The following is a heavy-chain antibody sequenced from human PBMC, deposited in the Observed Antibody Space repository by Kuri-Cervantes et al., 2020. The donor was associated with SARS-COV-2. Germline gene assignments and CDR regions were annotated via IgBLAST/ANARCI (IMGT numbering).Heavy chain of an antibody. D-gene: IGHD3-10*01. V-gene: IGHV3-23*01. J-gene: IGHJ4*02. CDR3: AKDLISASYFGSGSPDY. CDR2: VSGSGVST. Sequence: GESLKISCTASGFTFSSYAMSWVRQAPGKGLEWVSTVSGSGVSTYYADSVKGRFTISRDNSASTMFLQMNSLRAEDTALYFCAKDLISASYFGSGSPDYWGQGTLVTDSS. CDR1: GFTFSSYA.